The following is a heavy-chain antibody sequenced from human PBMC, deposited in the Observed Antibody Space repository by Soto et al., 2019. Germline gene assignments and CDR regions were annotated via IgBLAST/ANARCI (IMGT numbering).Heavy chain of an antibody. D-gene: IGHD3-22*01. V-gene: IGHV4-39*01. CDR3: ARHLSLGSGYYP. Sequence: QLQLQESGPGLVKPSETLSLTCTVSGGSIGSSTYYWGWIRQAPEKGLEWVGSIYYSGRTYYNPSLESRVTISVDTSKNQFSLKMSTVTAADTAVYYCARHLSLGSGYYPWGQGTMVTVSP. J-gene: IGHJ3*01. CDR2: IYYSGRT. CDR1: GGSIGSSTYY.